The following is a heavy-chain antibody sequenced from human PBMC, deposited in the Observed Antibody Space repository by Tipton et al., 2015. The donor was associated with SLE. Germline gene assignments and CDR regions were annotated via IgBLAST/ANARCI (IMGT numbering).Heavy chain of an antibody. Sequence: GSLRLSCAASGFTFSSYSMNWVRQAPGKGLEWVSYISSSSSTIYYADSVKGRFTISRDNAKNSLYLQMNSLRAEDTAVYYCARDRGYSYGPTHFDYWGQGTLVTVSS. J-gene: IGHJ4*02. CDR2: ISSSSSTI. CDR3: ARDRGYSYGPTHFDY. CDR1: GFTFSSYS. D-gene: IGHD5-18*01. V-gene: IGHV3-48*01.